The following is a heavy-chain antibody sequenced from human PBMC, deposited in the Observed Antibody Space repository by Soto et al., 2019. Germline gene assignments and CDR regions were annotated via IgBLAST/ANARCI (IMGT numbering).Heavy chain of an antibody. V-gene: IGHV4-59*01. Sequence: QVQLQESGPGLVKPSETLSLTCTVSGGSISSYYWSWIRQPPGKGLEWIGYFYYSGGTNYNPSLKSRVTISVDTSKNQFSLKLSSVTAADTAVYYCARDRGRRGVVTAGGPYWFDPWGQGTLVTVSS. J-gene: IGHJ5*02. CDR2: FYYSGGT. CDR1: GGSISSYY. CDR3: ARDRGRRGVVTAGGPYWFDP. D-gene: IGHD2-21*02.